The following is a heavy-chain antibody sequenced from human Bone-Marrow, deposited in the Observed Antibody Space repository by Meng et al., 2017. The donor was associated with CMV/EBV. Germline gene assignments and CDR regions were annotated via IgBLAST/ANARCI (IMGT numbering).Heavy chain of an antibody. Sequence: GGSLRLSCAASGFTFSSYSMNWVRQAPGKGLEWVSSISTISSYIYYADSVKGRFTISRDNAKNSLYLQMNSLRAEDTAVYYCAREYSSSSRRFDYWGQGTLVTVSS. CDR1: GFTFSSYS. J-gene: IGHJ4*02. D-gene: IGHD6-6*01. CDR3: AREYSSSSRRFDY. CDR2: ISTISSYI. V-gene: IGHV3-21*01.